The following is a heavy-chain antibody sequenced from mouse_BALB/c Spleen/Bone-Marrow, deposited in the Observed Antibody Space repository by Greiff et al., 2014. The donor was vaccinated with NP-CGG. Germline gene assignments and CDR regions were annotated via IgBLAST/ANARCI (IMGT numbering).Heavy chain of an antibody. D-gene: IGHD6-1*01. Sequence: VQLQQSGPELVKPGASVEMSCKASGYAFTSYVMHWVKQKPGQGLEWIGYINPYNDGSKYNEKFKDKATLTSDKSSSTAYMELSSLTSEDSAVYYCTREAASPLAYWGQGTLVTVSA. CDR3: TREAASPLAY. V-gene: IGHV1-14*01. CDR2: INPYNDGS. J-gene: IGHJ3*01. CDR1: GYAFTSYV.